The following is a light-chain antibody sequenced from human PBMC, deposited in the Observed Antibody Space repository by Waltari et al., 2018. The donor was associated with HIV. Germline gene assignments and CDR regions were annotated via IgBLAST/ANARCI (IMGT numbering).Light chain of an antibody. CDR2: RYI. V-gene: IGLV1-47*01. CDR3: ASWDDSLGGRWV. J-gene: IGLJ3*02. CDR1: RSDIGTNY. Sequence: QSVLTQPPSTSGTPGQTVTISCSGTRSDIGTNYVYWYQQVPGTAPKLLIYRYIQRPSGVPARFSGSKSGTSASLAISGLRSEDEAHYHCASWDDSLGGRWVFGGGTKLTVL.